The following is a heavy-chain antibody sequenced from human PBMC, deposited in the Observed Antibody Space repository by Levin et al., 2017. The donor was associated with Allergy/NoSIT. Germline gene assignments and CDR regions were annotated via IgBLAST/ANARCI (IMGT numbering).Heavy chain of an antibody. CDR3: ARDPDDSSNPRGGRH. D-gene: IGHD3-22*01. J-gene: IGHJ4*02. V-gene: IGHV4-38-2*02. CDR1: GYSISSGYY. CDR2: IYHSGST. Sequence: KTSETLSLTCAVSGYSISSGYYWGWIRQPPGKGLEWIGSIYHSGSTYYNPTLKSRITISVDTSKNQFSLKLRSVTAADTAVYYCARDPDDSSNPRGGRHWGQGTLVTVSS.